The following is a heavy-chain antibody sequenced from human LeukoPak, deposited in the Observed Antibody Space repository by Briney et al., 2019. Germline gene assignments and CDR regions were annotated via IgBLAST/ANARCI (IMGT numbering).Heavy chain of an antibody. CDR3: ARDTSGYQLLRGDAFDI. J-gene: IGHJ3*02. Sequence: GGSLRLSCAASGFTFSSYWMSWVRQAPGKGLEWVANIKQDGSEKYYVDSVKGRFTISRDNAKNSLYLQMNSLRAEDTAVYYCARDTSGYQLLRGDAFDIWGQGTMVTVSS. D-gene: IGHD2-2*01. CDR2: IKQDGSEK. V-gene: IGHV3-7*01. CDR1: GFTFSSYW.